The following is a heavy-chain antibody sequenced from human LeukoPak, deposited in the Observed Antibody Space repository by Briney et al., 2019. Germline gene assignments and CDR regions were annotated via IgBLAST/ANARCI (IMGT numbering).Heavy chain of an antibody. CDR2: VTGSDGST. CDR3: TKFDY. J-gene: IGHJ4*02. V-gene: IGHV3-23*01. CDR1: GFTFTNYA. Sequence: GGSLRLSCAASGFTFTNYAMTWVRQALGKGLEWVSTVTGSDGSTFYANSVKGRFTISRDNSKNTVFLHMTSLRAEDTAVYYCTKFDYWGQGVLVTVSS.